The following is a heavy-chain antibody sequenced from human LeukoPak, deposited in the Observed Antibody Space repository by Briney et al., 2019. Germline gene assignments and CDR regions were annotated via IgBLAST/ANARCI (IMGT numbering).Heavy chain of an antibody. V-gene: IGHV3-30*02. Sequence: PGGSLRLSCAAPGFTFSSYGMHWVRQAPGKGLEWVAFIRYDGSNKYYADSVKGRFTISRDNSKNTLYLQMDSLRAEDTAVYYCAKDSSLERLDAFDIWGQGTMVTVSS. J-gene: IGHJ3*02. CDR1: GFTFSSYG. CDR3: AKDSSLERLDAFDI. D-gene: IGHD5-24*01. CDR2: IRYDGSNK.